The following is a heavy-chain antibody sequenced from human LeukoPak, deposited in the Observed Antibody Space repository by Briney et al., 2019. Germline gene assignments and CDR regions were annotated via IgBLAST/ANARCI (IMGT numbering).Heavy chain of an antibody. CDR1: GFTFSSYW. J-gene: IGHJ6*02. D-gene: IGHD6-19*01. Sequence: GGSLRLCCVASGFTFSSYWMSWVRQAPGKGLEWVASIKQDGSEKYYVDSVKGRFTISRDNAKNSLYLQMNSLRAEDTTVYYCARASNQWLVPTYYGMDVWGQGTTVTVSS. CDR3: ARASNQWLVPTYYGMDV. V-gene: IGHV3-7*01. CDR2: IKQDGSEK.